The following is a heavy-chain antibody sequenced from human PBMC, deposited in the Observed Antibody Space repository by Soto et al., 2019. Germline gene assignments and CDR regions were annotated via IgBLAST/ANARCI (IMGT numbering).Heavy chain of an antibody. Sequence: SVKVSCKASGGTFSSYAISWVRQAPGQGLEWMGGIIPIFGTANYAQKFQGRVTITADESTSTAYMELSSLRSEDTAVYYCARGRESGSHFHPPSLYYYYGMDVWGQGTTVTVSS. D-gene: IGHD1-26*01. V-gene: IGHV1-69*13. J-gene: IGHJ6*02. CDR2: IIPIFGTA. CDR1: GGTFSSYA. CDR3: ARGRESGSHFHPPSLYYYYGMDV.